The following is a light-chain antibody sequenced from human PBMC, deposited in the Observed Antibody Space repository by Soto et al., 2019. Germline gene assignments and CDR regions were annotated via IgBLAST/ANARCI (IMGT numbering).Light chain of an antibody. CDR2: EVS. V-gene: IGLV2-8*01. CDR1: SSDVGGYDY. Sequence: QSVLTQPPSASGSPGQSVAISCTGASSDVGGYDYVSWYQQHPGKVPKLIIYEVSKRPSGVPDRFSGSKSGNTASLTVSGLQAEDEADYYCSSFAGTHSPILFGGGTKVTVL. J-gene: IGLJ3*02. CDR3: SSFAGTHSPIL.